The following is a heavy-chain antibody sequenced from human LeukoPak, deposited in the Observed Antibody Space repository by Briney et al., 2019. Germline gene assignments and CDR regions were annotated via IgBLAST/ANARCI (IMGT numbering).Heavy chain of an antibody. CDR1: GGSISGTNW. V-gene: IGHV4-4*02. J-gene: IGHJ4*02. CDR2: IYHSGST. D-gene: IGHD4-17*01. CDR3: ARNYGDNNFDY. Sequence: SGTLSLTCAVSGGSISGTNWWSWVRQPPGKGLGWIGEIYHSGSTNYNPSLKSRVTISVDKSKNQFSLKLTSVTAADTAVYYCARNYGDNNFDYWGQGTLVTVSS.